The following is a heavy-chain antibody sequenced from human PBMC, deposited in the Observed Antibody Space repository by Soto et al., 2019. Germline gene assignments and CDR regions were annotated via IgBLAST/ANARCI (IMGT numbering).Heavy chain of an antibody. CDR3: ARDWYCSSTSCHPGGMDV. CDR2: IYYSGST. D-gene: IGHD2-2*01. J-gene: IGHJ6*02. CDR1: GGSISSGGYS. V-gene: IGHV4-31*03. Sequence: SETLSLTCTVSGGSISSGGYSWTWIRQHPGMGLEWIGYIYYSGSTYYNPSLKSRVTKSVDTSKNQFSLKLSSVTAADTAVYYCARDWYCSSTSCHPGGMDVWGQGTTVTVSS.